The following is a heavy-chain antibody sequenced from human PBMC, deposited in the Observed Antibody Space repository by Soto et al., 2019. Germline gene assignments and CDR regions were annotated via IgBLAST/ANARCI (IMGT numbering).Heavy chain of an antibody. J-gene: IGHJ6*02. CDR1: GGSFSGYY. V-gene: IGHV4-34*01. Sequence: SETLSLTCAVYGGSFSGYYWTWIRQPPGTGLEWIGEINHSGSTNYNPSLKSRVTISVDTSKNQFSLKLSSVTAADTAVYYCARESGRDYYCYYAMDVWGQGTTVTVSS. CDR2: INHSGST. D-gene: IGHD1-26*01. CDR3: ARESGRDYYCYYAMDV.